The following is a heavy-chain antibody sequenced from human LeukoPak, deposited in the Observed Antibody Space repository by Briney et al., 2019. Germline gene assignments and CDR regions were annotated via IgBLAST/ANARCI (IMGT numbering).Heavy chain of an antibody. CDR3: RRGHWDDHA. V-gene: IGHV3-7*01. Sequence: QAGGSLRLSCAASGFTFTDYWMNWVRQAPGKGLEWVASVTQDGGENHYVDSAKGRFTISRDNAKNLLYLQMSSLRAEDTAVYWCRRGHWDDHAWGQGTLVTVSS. CDR2: VTQDGGEN. J-gene: IGHJ5*02. D-gene: IGHD7-27*01. CDR1: GFTFTDYW.